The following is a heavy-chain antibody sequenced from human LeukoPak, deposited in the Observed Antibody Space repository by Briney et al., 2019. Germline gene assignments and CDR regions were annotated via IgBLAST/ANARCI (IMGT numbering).Heavy chain of an antibody. V-gene: IGHV3-23*01. CDR2: ISNTDGTT. CDR1: GFTFGSFS. J-gene: IGHJ4*02. D-gene: IGHD3-10*01. CDR3: GVYCGSASYYDY. Sequence: GGSLRLSFAASGFTFGSFSISWARPARGKGLEWGSSISNTDGTTHYEDSANGRLTITKDNCENTLYLQITSLRAEDTAIYCCGVYCGSASYYDYWGQRTLVTVSS.